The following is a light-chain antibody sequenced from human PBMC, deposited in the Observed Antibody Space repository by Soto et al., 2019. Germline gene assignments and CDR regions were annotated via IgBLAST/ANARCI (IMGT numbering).Light chain of an antibody. Sequence: EIVLTQSPGTLSLSPGERATLSCRASQSVSSGYLAWFQQKPGQAPRLLIYGASSRATGISDRFSGSGSGTDFTLTLSRVDSEVFAVYYCQQYGTSFTFGGGTKVEIK. CDR3: QQYGTSFT. J-gene: IGKJ4*01. CDR2: GAS. CDR1: QSVSSGY. V-gene: IGKV3-20*01.